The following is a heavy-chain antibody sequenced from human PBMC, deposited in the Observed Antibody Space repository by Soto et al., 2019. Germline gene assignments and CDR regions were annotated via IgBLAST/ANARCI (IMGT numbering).Heavy chain of an antibody. D-gene: IGHD1-1*01. Sequence: QVQLVQSGGEVKKPGASVRVSCQASGYPFNKFGIHWVRQAPGQGLEWLGRMSGRSGDPNCAPNVRDRITMATDTSNNTAYMELRSLRSDDTAVYYCAREVGHGAGKHHYGLDVWGQGTTVTVSS. CDR3: AREVGHGAGKHHYGLDV. CDR1: GYPFNKFG. CDR2: MSGRSGDP. J-gene: IGHJ6*02. V-gene: IGHV1-18*01.